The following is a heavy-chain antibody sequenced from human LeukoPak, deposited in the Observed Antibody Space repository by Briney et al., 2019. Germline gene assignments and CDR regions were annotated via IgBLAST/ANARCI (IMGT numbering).Heavy chain of an antibody. CDR2: IGFTSPSM. J-gene: IGHJ4*02. Sequence: GGSLRLSCVVSGFSLSEYSMKWIRETPGRGLEWVAFIGFTSPSMKYRDSVKGRFTVSRDNDRNSLYLQMNDLRDDDTAVYYCARGQGAVTTVYWGQGTLVSVSS. D-gene: IGHD4-17*01. CDR1: GFSLSEYS. CDR3: ARGQGAVTTVY. V-gene: IGHV3-48*02.